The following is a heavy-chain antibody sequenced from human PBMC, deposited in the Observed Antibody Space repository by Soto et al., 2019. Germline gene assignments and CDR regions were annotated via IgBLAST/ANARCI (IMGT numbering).Heavy chain of an antibody. CDR1: GFTLRSYA. CDR3: AKDLGSSGWYFDY. D-gene: IGHD6-19*01. CDR2: ISGSSGST. Sequence: HPGGSLRLSCAASGFTLRSYAMSWVRQAPGKGLEWVSAISGSSGSTYYANSVKGRFTISRDNSKNTLYLQMNSLRAEDTAVYYCAKDLGSSGWYFDYWGQGTLVTVSS. V-gene: IGHV3-23*01. J-gene: IGHJ4*02.